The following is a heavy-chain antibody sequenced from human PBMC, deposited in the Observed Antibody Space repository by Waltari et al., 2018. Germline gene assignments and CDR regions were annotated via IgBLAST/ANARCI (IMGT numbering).Heavy chain of an antibody. Sequence: DVQLVESGGGLVQPGGSLRLSCAASGFSTDYWLDWVRQAPGKGLVWVSRMKTDGTSITYADSVKGRFTISRDSAKNTYYLQMNGLRAEDTAVYYCTTNPGYWGQGTLVTVSS. J-gene: IGHJ4*02. CDR2: MKTDGTSI. CDR1: GFSTDYW. CDR3: TTNPGY. V-gene: IGHV3-74*03.